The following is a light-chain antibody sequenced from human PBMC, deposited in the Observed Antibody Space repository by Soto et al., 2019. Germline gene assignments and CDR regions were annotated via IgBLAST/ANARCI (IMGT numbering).Light chain of an antibody. CDR1: QSISSY. CDR2: AAS. J-gene: IGKJ1*01. V-gene: IGKV1-39*01. Sequence: DIQMTQAPSSLSASVGDRVTITCRASQSISSYLTWYQQKPGKAPKLLIYAASSLQSGVPSRFSRSVSGTDFTLTISSLQPADFATYYRQQCYSTPRTFGLGTKVDIK. CDR3: QQCYSTPRT.